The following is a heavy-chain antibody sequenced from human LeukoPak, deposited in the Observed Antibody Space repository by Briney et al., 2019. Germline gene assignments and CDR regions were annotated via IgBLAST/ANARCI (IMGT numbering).Heavy chain of an antibody. J-gene: IGHJ5*02. CDR3: ARVRLERVPYWFDP. Sequence: SETLSLTCTVSGGSISSSSYYWGWIRQPPGKGLEWIGSIYYSGSTYYNPSLKSRVTISVDTSKNQFSLKLSSVTAADTAVYYCARVRLERVPYWFDPWGQGTLVTVSS. CDR1: GGSISSSSYY. D-gene: IGHD1-1*01. CDR2: IYYSGST. V-gene: IGHV4-39*07.